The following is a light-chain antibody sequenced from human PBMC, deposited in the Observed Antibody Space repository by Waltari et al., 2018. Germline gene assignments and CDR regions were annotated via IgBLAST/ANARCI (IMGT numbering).Light chain of an antibody. J-gene: IGKJ4*01. V-gene: IGKV1-8*01. CDR3: QQYYSYPPA. CDR1: QGISSY. Sequence: IRITQSPSSLSASTGDRTTSTCRASQGISSYLAWYQQKPGKAPKLLIYAASTLQSGVPSRFSGSGSGTDFTLTISCLQSEDFATYYCQQYYSYPPAFGGGTKVEIK. CDR2: AAS.